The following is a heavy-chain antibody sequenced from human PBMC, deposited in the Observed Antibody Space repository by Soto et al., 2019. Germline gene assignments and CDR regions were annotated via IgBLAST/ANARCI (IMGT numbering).Heavy chain of an antibody. CDR3: ARDRYSNGWLDF. D-gene: IGHD6-19*01. CDR2: IYYSGST. V-gene: IGHV4-59*01. J-gene: IGHJ4*02. Sequence: SETLSLTCIFSGFSISSYYWSWIRQPPGKELEWIGYIYYSGSTKYNPSLKSRVTISVDTSENQFSLKLSSVTAADTAVYYCARDRYSNGWLDFWGQGILVTVSS. CDR1: GFSISSYY.